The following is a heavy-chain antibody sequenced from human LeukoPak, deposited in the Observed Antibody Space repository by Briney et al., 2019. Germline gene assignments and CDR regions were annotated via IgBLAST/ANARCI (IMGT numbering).Heavy chain of an antibody. D-gene: IGHD4-11*01. CDR2: SYCNDDN. CDR3: ARYGDYRFLYYFHY. Sequence: SGPTLVKPSQTLTLTCTISGFSLSTSGVGVGWIRQTPGKALEWHAISYCNDDNRYSPSLKSRFTITKDTSKNQVVLTMTNMDAVDTATYYCARYGDYRFLYYFHYWGGGILVTVAS. J-gene: IGHJ4*02. V-gene: IGHV2-5*01. CDR1: GFSLSTSGVG.